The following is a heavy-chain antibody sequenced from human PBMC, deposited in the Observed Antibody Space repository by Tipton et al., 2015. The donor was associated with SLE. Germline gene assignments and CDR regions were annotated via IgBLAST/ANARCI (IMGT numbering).Heavy chain of an antibody. Sequence: TLSLTCTVSGYSISSGYYWGWIRQPPGKGLEWIGSIYHSGSTYYNPSLKRRVTISIDSSKNQFSLKLSSVTAADTAVYYCASVGAWTDYGYYYYHGMDVWGQGTTVTVSS. J-gene: IGHJ6*01. V-gene: IGHV4-38-2*02. CDR1: GYSISSGYY. CDR2: IYHSGST. CDR3: ASVGAWTDYGYYYYHGMDV. D-gene: IGHD4-17*01.